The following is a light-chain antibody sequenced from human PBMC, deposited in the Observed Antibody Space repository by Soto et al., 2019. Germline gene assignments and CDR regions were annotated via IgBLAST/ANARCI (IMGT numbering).Light chain of an antibody. J-gene: IGKJ1*01. CDR1: QSISSF. Sequence: DIQMTQSPSSLSASVGDRVTITCRASQSISSFLNWYQRKPGKAPKLLIYAASRLQSGVPSRFSGSGSGTDFTLTISSLQHEDFAPYYCQQSYSTPWTFGQGTKVEIK. CDR3: QQSYSTPWT. CDR2: AAS. V-gene: IGKV1-39*01.